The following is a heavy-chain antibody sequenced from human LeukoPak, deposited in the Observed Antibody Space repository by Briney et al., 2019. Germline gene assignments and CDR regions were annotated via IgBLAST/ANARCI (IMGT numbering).Heavy chain of an antibody. Sequence: PSETLSLTCGVSGGSISTTNWWSWVRQPPGQGLEWVGEISLTGRTNYNPPLKSRVTISVDTSKNQFSLNLSSVTAADTAVYYCARGSGDYATSDAEYFQHWGQGTLVTVSS. J-gene: IGHJ1*01. V-gene: IGHV4-4*02. CDR1: GGSISTTNW. CDR3: ARGSGDYATSDAEYFQH. CDR2: ISLTGRT. D-gene: IGHD4-17*01.